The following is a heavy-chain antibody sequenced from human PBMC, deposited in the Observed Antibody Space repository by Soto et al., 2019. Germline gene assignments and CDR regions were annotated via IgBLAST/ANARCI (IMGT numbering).Heavy chain of an antibody. CDR2: IYYSGST. CDR3: ARVIDTVATGGNAFDI. J-gene: IGHJ3*02. CDR1: DGSISGGGYY. D-gene: IGHD5-12*01. V-gene: IGHV4-31*03. Sequence: SETLSHTCTVSDGSISGGGYYWSWIRQHPGKGLEWIGYIYYSGSTYYNPSLKSRVTISVDTSKNQFSLKLSSVTAADTAVYYCARVIDTVATGGNAFDIWGRGTMVTVSS.